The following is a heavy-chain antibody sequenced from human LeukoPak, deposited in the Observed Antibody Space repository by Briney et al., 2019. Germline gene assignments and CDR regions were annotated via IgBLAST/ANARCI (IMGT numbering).Heavy chain of an antibody. CDR2: ISYSGST. CDR1: GGSISSYY. D-gene: IGHD1-7*01. J-gene: IGHJ5*02. V-gene: IGHV4-59*01. CDR3: ARGNWNYASFWFDP. Sequence: PSETLSLTCTVSGGSISSYYWSWIRQPPGKGLEWIGYISYSGSTNYNPSLKSRVSISVETSKNQFSLKLGSVTAADTAVYYCARGNWNYASFWFDPWGQGTLVTVSS.